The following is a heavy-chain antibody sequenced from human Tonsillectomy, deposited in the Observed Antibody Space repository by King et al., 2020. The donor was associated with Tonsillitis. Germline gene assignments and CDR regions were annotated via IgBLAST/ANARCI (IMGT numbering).Heavy chain of an antibody. D-gene: IGHD3-10*01. CDR1: GFTFNSHS. Sequence: VQLVESGGGVVQPGRSLRLSCAASGFTFNSHSMDWVRQAPGKGLEWVAIISFDGGNKYYADSVKGRFTISRDNSKNTLYLQMNSLRTEDTAVYYFAGPIMGLWLGPEDYYDGMDVWRQGTTVTVPS. CDR2: ISFDGGNK. CDR3: AGPIMGLWLGPEDYYDGMDV. J-gene: IGHJ6*02. V-gene: IGHV3-30-3*01.